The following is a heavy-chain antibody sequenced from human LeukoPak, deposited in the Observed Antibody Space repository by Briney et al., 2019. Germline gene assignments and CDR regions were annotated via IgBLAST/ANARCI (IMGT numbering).Heavy chain of an antibody. CDR2: INPNSGGT. Sequence: ASVKVACKASGYTFTGYYMHWVRQAPGQGLEWMGWINPNSGGTNYAQKFQGRVTMTRDTSISTAYRELSRLRSDDTAVYYCARDLSPGGSGQPQHYWGQGTLVTVSS. D-gene: IGHD3-10*01. CDR1: GYTFTGYY. CDR3: ARDLSPGGSGQPQHY. V-gene: IGHV1-2*02. J-gene: IGHJ4*02.